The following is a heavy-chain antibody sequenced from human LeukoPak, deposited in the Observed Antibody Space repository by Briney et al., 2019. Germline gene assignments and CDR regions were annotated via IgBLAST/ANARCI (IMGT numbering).Heavy chain of an antibody. Sequence: GGSLRLSCAASGFTFSSYAMSGVRQAPGKGLEWVANIKQDGSEKNYVASVKGRFTISRDNAKNSLYLQMNSLRAEDTALYYCARGRWAPFDCWGQGTLVTVSS. V-gene: IGHV3-7*01. D-gene: IGHD6-13*01. CDR2: IKQDGSEK. CDR1: GFTFSSYA. CDR3: ARGRWAPFDC. J-gene: IGHJ4*02.